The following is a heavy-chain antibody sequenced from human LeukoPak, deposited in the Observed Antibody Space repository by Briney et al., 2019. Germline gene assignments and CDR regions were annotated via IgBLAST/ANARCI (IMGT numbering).Heavy chain of an antibody. CDR3: ARMVWDYYGMDV. J-gene: IGHJ6*02. CDR2: MNPNSGNT. D-gene: IGHD2-8*01. Sequence: ASVKVSCKASGYTFTSYDINWVRQATGQGLEWMGWMNPNSGNTGYAQKFQGRVTMTRNTSISTAYMELSSLRSEDTAVYYCARMVWDYYGMDVWGQGTTVTVSS. V-gene: IGHV1-8*01. CDR1: GYTFTSYD.